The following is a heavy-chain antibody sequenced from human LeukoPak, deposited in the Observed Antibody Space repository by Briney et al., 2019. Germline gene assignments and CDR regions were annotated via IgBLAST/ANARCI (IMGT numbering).Heavy chain of an antibody. D-gene: IGHD5-18*01. V-gene: IGHV3-21*01. J-gene: IGHJ4*02. Sequence: PGGSLRLSCEVSGFIFGHYNIDWVRQAPGKGLDWVSSIGTRSTFITYSDSVKGRFTVSRDDAKNALYLQMNSLRVEDTAVYYCARVGYSSGYSGNYYDHWGQGTLVTVSA. CDR1: GFIFGHYN. CDR2: IGTRSTFI. CDR3: ARVGYSSGYSGNYYDH.